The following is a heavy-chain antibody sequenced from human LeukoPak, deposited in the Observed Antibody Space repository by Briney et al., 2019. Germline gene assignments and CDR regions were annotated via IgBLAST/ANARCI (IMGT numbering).Heavy chain of an antibody. V-gene: IGHV3-7*03. Sequence: GGSLRLSCAASGFTFSSYWMSWVRQAPGKGLEWVANVKQDGSEKYYVDSVKGRFTISRDNAKNSLYLQMNSLRAEDTAVYYCAREIEIAVAEFFFDYWGQGTLVTVSS. D-gene: IGHD6-19*01. CDR2: VKQDGSEK. CDR3: AREIEIAVAEFFFDY. CDR1: GFTFSSYW. J-gene: IGHJ4*02.